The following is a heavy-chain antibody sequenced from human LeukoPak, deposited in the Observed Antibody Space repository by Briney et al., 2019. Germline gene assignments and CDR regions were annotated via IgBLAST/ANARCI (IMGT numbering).Heavy chain of an antibody. CDR2: IKQDGSEK. CDR3: ARRGGHWSGPYYFDY. Sequence: GGSLRLSCAASGFTFSSYWMSWVRQAPGKGLEWVANIKQDGSEKYYVDSVKGRFTISRDNAKNSLYLQMSSLRAEDTAVYYCARRGGHWSGPYYFDYWGQGTLVTVSS. CDR1: GFTFSSYW. V-gene: IGHV3-7*03. J-gene: IGHJ4*02. D-gene: IGHD3-3*01.